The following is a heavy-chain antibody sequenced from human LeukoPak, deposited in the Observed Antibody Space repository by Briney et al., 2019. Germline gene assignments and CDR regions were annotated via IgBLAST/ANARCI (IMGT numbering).Heavy chain of an antibody. CDR1: GGTFSSYA. J-gene: IGHJ6*03. D-gene: IGHD3-3*01. CDR3: ARSPLEWFSRVNMEYYYYMDV. V-gene: IGHV1-69*01. Sequence: SVKVSCKASGGTFSSYAISWVRQAPGQGLEWMGGIIPIFGTANYAQKFQGRVTITADESTSTAYMEPSSLRSEDTAVYYCARSPLEWFSRVNMEYYYYMDVWGKGTTVTVSS. CDR2: IIPIFGTA.